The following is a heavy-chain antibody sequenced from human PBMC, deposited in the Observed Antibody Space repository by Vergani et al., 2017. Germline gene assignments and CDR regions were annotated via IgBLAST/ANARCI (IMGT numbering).Heavy chain of an antibody. CDR1: GFTLNTYA. CDR3: ARDHKASRLDWYFNL. Sequence: QVQLVESGGGLVKPGGSLRLSCVASGFTLNTYAIHWVRQAPGKGLEWTAVISYNGNNKYYADSVKGRFTISRDNSKNTLYLQMNSLRPEDTAVYYCARDHKASRLDWYFNLWGRGTLVTVS. J-gene: IGHJ2*01. CDR2: ISYNGNNK. V-gene: IGHV3-30-3*01. D-gene: IGHD6-6*01.